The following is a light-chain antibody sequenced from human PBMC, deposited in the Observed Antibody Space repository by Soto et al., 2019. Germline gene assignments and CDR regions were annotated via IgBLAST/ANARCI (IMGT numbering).Light chain of an antibody. V-gene: IGKV3-15*01. J-gene: IGKJ1*01. CDR1: QSVSSN. CDR3: HQYDNWPLTWT. Sequence: IVLTQSPGTLSLCPGDISTLACRAVQSVSSNLAWYQHKPGQAPWLLIFAASTRATGVPARFSGSGSGTDFTLTISSLQSEDFAVYYCHQYDNWPLTWTFAQGTKVDTK. CDR2: AAS.